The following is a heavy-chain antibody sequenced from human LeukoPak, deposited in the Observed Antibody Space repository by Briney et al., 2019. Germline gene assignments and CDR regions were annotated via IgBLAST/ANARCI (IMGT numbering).Heavy chain of an antibody. D-gene: IGHD6-13*01. CDR1: GFTVSSNY. V-gene: IGHV3-66*01. Sequence: GGSLRLSCAASGFTVSSNYMSRGRQAPGQGLEWVSVIYSGDSTYYADSVKGRFTISRDNSKNTLYLQMDSLGAGDTAVYYCARVGQELTRGGVDYWGQGTLVTVSS. J-gene: IGHJ4*02. CDR2: IYSGDST. CDR3: ARVGQELTRGGVDY.